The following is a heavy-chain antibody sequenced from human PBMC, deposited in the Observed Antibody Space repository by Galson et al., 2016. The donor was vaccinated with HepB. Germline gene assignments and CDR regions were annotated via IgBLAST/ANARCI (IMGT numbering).Heavy chain of an antibody. Sequence: SLRLSCAASGFTVSSTFMTWVHQAPGKGLEWVSVIYSGDSTNYADSVKGRFTISRDNSKNTLYLQMNSLRVEDTAVYYFARGKAVTGSDPLDPWGQGTLVTVSS. J-gene: IGHJ5*02. D-gene: IGHD6-19*01. CDR1: GFTVSSTF. CDR3: ARGKAVTGSDPLDP. CDR2: IYSGDST. V-gene: IGHV3-53*01.